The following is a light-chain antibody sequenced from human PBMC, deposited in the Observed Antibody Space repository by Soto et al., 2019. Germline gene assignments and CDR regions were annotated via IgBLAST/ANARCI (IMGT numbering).Light chain of an antibody. V-gene: IGKV3-20*01. Sequence: EFVLTQSPGTLSLSPGERATLSCRASQTVRNNYLAWYQQKPGQAPRLLIYDASSRATGIPDRFSGGGSGTDFTLTISRLEPEDFGVYYCQQFSSYPRTFGGGTKVDIK. CDR2: DAS. CDR1: QTVRNNY. CDR3: QQFSSYPRT. J-gene: IGKJ4*01.